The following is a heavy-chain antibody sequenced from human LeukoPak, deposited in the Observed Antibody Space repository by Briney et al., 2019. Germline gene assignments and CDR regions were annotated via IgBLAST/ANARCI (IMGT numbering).Heavy chain of an antibody. CDR3: ARADYDILTGYSPFDY. V-gene: IGHV3-53*01. CDR1: GFTVSSNY. J-gene: IGHJ4*02. Sequence: GGSLRLSCAASGFTVSSNYMSWVRQAPGKGLEWVSVIYSGGSTYYADSVKGRFTISRDNSKNTLYLQMNSLGAEDTAVYYCARADYDILTGYSPFDYWGQGTLVTVSS. D-gene: IGHD3-9*01. CDR2: IYSGGST.